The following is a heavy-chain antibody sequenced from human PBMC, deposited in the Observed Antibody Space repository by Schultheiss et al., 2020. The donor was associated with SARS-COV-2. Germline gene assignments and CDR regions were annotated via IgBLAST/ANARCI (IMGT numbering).Heavy chain of an antibody. CDR1: GYSFSKHW. J-gene: IGHJ6*03. CDR3: ARHGPVVPAATGSSYNYYYIMDV. CDR2: IYPSDSDT. V-gene: IGHV5-51*01. D-gene: IGHD2-2*01. Sequence: GESLKISCKASGYSFSKHWIGWVRQMPGKGLEWVAIIYPSDSDTRYSPSFQGQVTISADKSISTAYLQWSSLKASDTAMYYCARHGPVVPAATGSSYNYYYIMDVWGKGTAVTVSS.